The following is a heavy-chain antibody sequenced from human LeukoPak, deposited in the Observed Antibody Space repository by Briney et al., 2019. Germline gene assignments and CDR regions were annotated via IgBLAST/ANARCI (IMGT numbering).Heavy chain of an antibody. V-gene: IGHV1-8*01. CDR1: GYTFTNYD. D-gene: IGHD3-9*01. CDR2: MNPNSGNT. Sequence: ASVKVSCKASGYTFTNYDINWVRQATGQGLEWMGWMNPNSGNTGYAQKFQGRVTMTRNTSISTAYMELSSLRSEDTAVYYCARGPRITISNLGRLVDPWGQGTLVTVSS. CDR3: ARGPRITISNLGRLVDP. J-gene: IGHJ5*02.